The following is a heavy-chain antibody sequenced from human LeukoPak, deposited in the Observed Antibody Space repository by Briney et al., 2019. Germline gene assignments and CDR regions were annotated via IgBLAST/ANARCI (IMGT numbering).Heavy chain of an antibody. CDR3: ARVVRAHSSSSGFLGY. J-gene: IGHJ4*02. V-gene: IGHV1-2*02. Sequence: ASVKVSCKASGYTFTGYYMHWVRQAPGQGLEWMGWINPNSGGTNYAQKFQGRVTMTRDTSISTAYMELSRLRSDDTAVYYCARVVRAHSSSSGFLGYWGQGTLVTVSS. CDR1: GYTFTGYY. CDR2: INPNSGGT. D-gene: IGHD6-6*01.